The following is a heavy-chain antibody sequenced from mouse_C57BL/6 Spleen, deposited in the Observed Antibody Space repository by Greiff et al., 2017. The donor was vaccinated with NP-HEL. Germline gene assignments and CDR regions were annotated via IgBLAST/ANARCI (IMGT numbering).Heavy chain of an antibody. V-gene: IGHV1-69*01. Sequence: VKLQQPGAELVMPGASVKLSCKASGYTFTSYWMHWVKQRPGQGLEWIGEIDPSDSYTNYNQKFKGKSTLTVDKSSSTAYMQLSSLTSEDSAVYYCARRGYGPYYYAMDYWGQGTSVTVSS. J-gene: IGHJ4*01. D-gene: IGHD1-1*01. CDR3: ARRGYGPYYYAMDY. CDR1: GYTFTSYW. CDR2: IDPSDSYT.